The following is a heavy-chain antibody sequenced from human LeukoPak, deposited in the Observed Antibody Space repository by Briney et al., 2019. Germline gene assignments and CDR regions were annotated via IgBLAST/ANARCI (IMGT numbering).Heavy chain of an antibody. V-gene: IGHV4-34*01. Sequence: PGGSLRLSCAASGFTVSNNYMSWIRQPPGKGLEWIGEINHSGSTNYNPSLKSRVTISVDTSKNQFSLKLSSVTAADTAVYYCARAKPFCDYWGQGTLVTVSS. CDR2: INHSGST. CDR3: ARAKPFCDY. J-gene: IGHJ4*02. CDR1: GFTVSNNY. D-gene: IGHD1-14*01.